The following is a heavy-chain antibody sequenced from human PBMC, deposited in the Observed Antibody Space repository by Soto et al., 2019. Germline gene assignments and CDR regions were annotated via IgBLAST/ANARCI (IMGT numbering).Heavy chain of an antibody. V-gene: IGHV3-7*03. D-gene: IGHD3-10*01. CDR2: INNDGSET. CDR1: GFTFANYW. J-gene: IGHJ4*02. CDR3: TRDRGWQTFDY. Sequence: EVHLAESGGGLVQPGGSLRLSCVASGFTFANYWMTWVRQAPGKEPERVANINNDGSETYYVDSVKGRFISSRDNTKNSLYLQMNSLRAEDTAVFYCTRDRGWQTFDYWGQGTLVTVSS.